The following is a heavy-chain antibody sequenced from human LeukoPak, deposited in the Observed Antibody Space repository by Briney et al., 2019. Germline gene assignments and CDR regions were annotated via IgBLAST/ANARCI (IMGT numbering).Heavy chain of an antibody. CDR2: INASGGNT. Sequence: PGGSLRLSCAASGFAFNFYAMTWVRQAPGRRLQWVSTINASGGNTYYAESVRGRFTISRDNSKNTLYLQMNSLRAEDTAVYYCARESSGGQDYWGQGTLVTVSS. J-gene: IGHJ4*02. V-gene: IGHV3-23*01. D-gene: IGHD4-23*01. CDR1: GFAFNFYA. CDR3: ARESSGGQDY.